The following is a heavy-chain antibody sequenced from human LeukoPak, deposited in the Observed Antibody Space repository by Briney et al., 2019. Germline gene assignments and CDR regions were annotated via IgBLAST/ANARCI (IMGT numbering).Heavy chain of an antibody. Sequence: ASVKLSCYASGYAFTSYNIKWGRQGTGQGLEWVGWMNLNRGNTGYAQKYQGRVPMTRNTSMSTAYMELSSLRSEDTAVYYCARGDVAWFGELSSMDVWGQGTKVTVSS. CDR2: MNLNRGNT. D-gene: IGHD3-10*01. CDR3: ARGDVAWFGELSSMDV. J-gene: IGHJ6*02. CDR1: GYAFTSYN. V-gene: IGHV1-8*01.